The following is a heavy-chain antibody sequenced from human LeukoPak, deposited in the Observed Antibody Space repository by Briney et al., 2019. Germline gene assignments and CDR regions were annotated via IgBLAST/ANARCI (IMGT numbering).Heavy chain of an antibody. J-gene: IGHJ3*02. D-gene: IGHD6-6*01. CDR3: ARERAGLGSIHAFDI. V-gene: IGHV3-7*01. Sequence: PGGSLRLSCAASGFTFSSYWMSWVRQAPGKGLEWVANIKQDGSGKYYVDSVKGRFTISRDNAKNSLYLQMNSLRAEDTAVYYCARERAGLGSIHAFDIWGQGTMVTVSS. CDR1: GFTFSSYW. CDR2: IKQDGSGK.